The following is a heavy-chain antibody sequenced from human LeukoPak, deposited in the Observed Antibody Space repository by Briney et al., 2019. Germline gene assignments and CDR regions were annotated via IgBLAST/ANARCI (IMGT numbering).Heavy chain of an antibody. D-gene: IGHD1-26*01. CDR2: IYDSGST. Sequence: SQTLSLTCTVSGGSISSGDYYWSWIRQPPGKGLEWIGYIYDSGSTYYNPSLKSRVTISVDTSENQFSLKLSSVTAADTAVYYCARLSGSYYPDYWGQGTLVTVSS. CDR3: ARLSGSYYPDY. CDR1: GGSISSGDYY. J-gene: IGHJ4*02. V-gene: IGHV4-30-4*08.